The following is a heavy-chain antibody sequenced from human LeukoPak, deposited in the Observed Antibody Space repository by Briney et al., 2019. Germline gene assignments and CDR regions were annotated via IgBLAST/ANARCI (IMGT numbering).Heavy chain of an antibody. CDR3: ASPLFYGRYYGMDV. D-gene: IGHD3-16*01. CDR2: INPNSGGT. CDR1: GYTFTGYY. Sequence: ASVKVSCKASGYTFTGYYMHWVRQAPGQGLEWMGWINPNSGGTNYAQKFQGWVTMTRNTSISTAYMELSSLRSEDTAVYYCASPLFYGRYYGMDVWGQGTTVTVSS. V-gene: IGHV1-2*04. J-gene: IGHJ6*02.